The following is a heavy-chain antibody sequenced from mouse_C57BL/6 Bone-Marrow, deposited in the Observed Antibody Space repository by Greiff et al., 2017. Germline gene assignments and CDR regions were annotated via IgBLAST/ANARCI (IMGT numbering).Heavy chain of an antibody. V-gene: IGHV1-61*01. D-gene: IGHD2-3*01. CDR3: ARSDGSFAY. Sequence: QVQLQQPGAELVRPGSSVKLSCKASGYTFTSYWMDWVKQRPGQGLEWIGNIYPSNSETHYNHKFKDKATLTVDKSSSTAYMQLSSLTSEDAAVYYCARSDGSFAYWGQGTLVTVAA. J-gene: IGHJ3*01. CDR1: GYTFTSYW. CDR2: IYPSNSET.